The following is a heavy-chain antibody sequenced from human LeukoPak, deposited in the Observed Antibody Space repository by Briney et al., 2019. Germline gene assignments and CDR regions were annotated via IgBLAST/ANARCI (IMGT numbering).Heavy chain of an antibody. CDR2: ISGSGGST. V-gene: IGHV3-23*01. Sequence: GGSLRLSCAASGFTFSSYAMSWVRQAPGKGLEWVSAISGSGGSTYYAHSVKGRFTISRDNSKNTLYLQMNSLRAEDTAVYYCAKDILSVTRGSDYWGQGTLVTVSS. CDR1: GFTFSSYA. CDR3: AKDILSVTRGSDY. J-gene: IGHJ4*02. D-gene: IGHD4-17*01.